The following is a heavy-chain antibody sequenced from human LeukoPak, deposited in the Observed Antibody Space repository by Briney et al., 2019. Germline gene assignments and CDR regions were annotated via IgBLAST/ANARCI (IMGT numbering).Heavy chain of an antibody. D-gene: IGHD5-18*01. CDR2: IHPDGSVK. Sequence: GGSLRLSCLGTGLAFKNYWMTWVRQAPGKGLEWVANIHPDGSVKNYVDAVRGRFTISRDNAKNSLYLQLDNLRADDTAVYYCARRLSLRGYSYRGPFDYWGQGTLVTVSS. CDR3: ARRLSLRGYSYRGPFDY. CDR1: GLAFKNYW. J-gene: IGHJ4*02. V-gene: IGHV3-7*01.